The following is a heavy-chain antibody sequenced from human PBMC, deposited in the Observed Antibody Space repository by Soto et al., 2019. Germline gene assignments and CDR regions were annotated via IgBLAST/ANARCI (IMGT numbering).Heavy chain of an antibody. J-gene: IGHJ4*02. D-gene: IGHD1-1*01. CDR2: ISWNSGSI. CDR3: ATTTDY. CDR1: GFTFDDYA. V-gene: IGHV3-9*01. Sequence: EVQLLESGGALVQPGGSLRLSCAASGFTFDDYAMHWVRQAPGKGLEWVSGISWNSGSIGYADSVKGRFTISRDNAKNSLYLQMNSLRAEDTALYYCATTTDYWGQGTLVTVSS.